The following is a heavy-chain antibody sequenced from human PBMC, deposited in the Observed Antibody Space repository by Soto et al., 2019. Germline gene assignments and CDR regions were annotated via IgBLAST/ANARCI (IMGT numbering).Heavy chain of an antibody. V-gene: IGHV1-24*01. Sequence: ASVKVSCKVSGYTLTELSMHWVRQAPGKGLEWMGGFDPEDGEIIYAQKFQGRVTMTEDTSTDTAYMELSSLRSEDTAVYYCATSPIIMIVVVTQGSFDYWGQGTLVTVSS. D-gene: IGHD3-22*01. CDR2: FDPEDGEI. J-gene: IGHJ4*02. CDR3: ATSPIIMIVVVTQGSFDY. CDR1: GYTLTELS.